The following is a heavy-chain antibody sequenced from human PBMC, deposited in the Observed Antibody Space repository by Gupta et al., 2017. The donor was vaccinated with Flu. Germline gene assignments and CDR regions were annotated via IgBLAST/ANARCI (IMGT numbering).Heavy chain of an antibody. CDR1: YA. V-gene: IGHV3-23*01. CDR3: AKNHLTVEFDS. CDR2: ISGGGDMT. J-gene: IGHJ4*02. D-gene: IGHD4-17*01. Sequence: YAVSWVRQTPGKGLEWVATISGGGDMTYYADALKGRFTISRDNSKNTVFLQLNSLRAEDTAVYYCAKNHLTVEFDSWGQGTLVTVSS.